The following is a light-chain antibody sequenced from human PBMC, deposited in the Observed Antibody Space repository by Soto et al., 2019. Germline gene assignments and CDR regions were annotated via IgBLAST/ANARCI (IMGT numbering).Light chain of an antibody. CDR2: AAS. V-gene: IGKV1-17*01. CDR1: QGIGND. J-gene: IGKJ1*01. CDR3: LRHNSYPRP. Sequence: DIQMTQSPSSLSASVGDRVTITCRASQGIGNDLGWYQQKPGKAPKRLIYAASSLQSGVPSRFSGSGSGTELPLTISSLQPEDFATYYCLRHNSYPRPFGQGTKVEIK.